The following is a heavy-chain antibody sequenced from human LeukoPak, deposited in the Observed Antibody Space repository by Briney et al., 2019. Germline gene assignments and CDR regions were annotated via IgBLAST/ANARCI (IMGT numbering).Heavy chain of an antibody. CDR3: VGDQVDDTGFLR. D-gene: IGHD2-8*02. J-gene: IGHJ4*02. V-gene: IGHV3-64D*06. Sequence: GGSLRLSCSASGFIFTTYTMYWVRQAQGKGLEYVSVVNGDGRTTYYADSVKGRFTISRDNSKNAVYLQMSSLRPEDTAVYYCVGDQVDDTGFLRWGQGTRVTVS. CDR1: GFIFTTYT. CDR2: VNGDGRTT.